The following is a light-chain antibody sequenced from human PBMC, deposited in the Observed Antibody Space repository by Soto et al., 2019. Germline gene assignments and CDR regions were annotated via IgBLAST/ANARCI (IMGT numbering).Light chain of an antibody. Sequence: QSALTQPASVSGSLGQSITISCTGTRTDIGGYNYVSWYQQYPGKAPKLVICEVTSRPSGISDRFSGSKSGNTASLTISGLQAEDEADYYCQSYDSSFVLFGGGTKLTVL. J-gene: IGLJ2*01. CDR2: EVT. CDR1: RTDIGGYNY. V-gene: IGLV2-14*01. CDR3: QSYDSSFVL.